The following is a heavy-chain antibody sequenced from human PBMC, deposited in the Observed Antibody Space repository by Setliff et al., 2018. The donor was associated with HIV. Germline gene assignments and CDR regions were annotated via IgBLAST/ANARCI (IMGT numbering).Heavy chain of an antibody. CDR3: AYSGRQLRGPYFDF. V-gene: IGHV2-5*01. CDR2: IYWNNNK. Sequence: SGPTLVNPTQTLTLTCNLSGLSHSTSGVGVGWIRQSPGKALEWLAFIYWNNNKHYSTSLKSRLTVTKDTSKNRVVFTMTNMDPVDTATYYCAYSGRQLRGPYFDFWGQGTPVTAPQ. CDR1: GLSHSTSGVG. D-gene: IGHD1-1*01. J-gene: IGHJ4*02.